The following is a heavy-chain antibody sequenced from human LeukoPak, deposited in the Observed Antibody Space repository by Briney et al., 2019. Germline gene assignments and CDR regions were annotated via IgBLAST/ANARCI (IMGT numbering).Heavy chain of an antibody. V-gene: IGHV3-64*01. CDR2: ISSNGGSI. CDR1: GFTFSDYA. CDR3: ARDTCGCGSGWHLYWYFDL. D-gene: IGHD6-19*01. Sequence: GGSLRLSCAASGFTFSDYAVRWVHQAPGKELEYVSAISSNGGSIHYANSVKGRFTISRDNSKNTLYLQMDSLRAEDMAVYYCARDTCGCGSGWHLYWYFDLWGRGTLVTVSS. J-gene: IGHJ2*01.